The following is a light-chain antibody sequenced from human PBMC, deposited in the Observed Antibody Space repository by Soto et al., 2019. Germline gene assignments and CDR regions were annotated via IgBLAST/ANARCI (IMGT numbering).Light chain of an antibody. J-gene: IGLJ1*01. CDR1: SSDVGAYNF. CDR3: SSYTSSSTHV. CDR2: DVS. V-gene: IGLV2-14*03. Sequence: QSVLTQPASVSGSPGQSITISCTGTSSDVGAYNFVSWYQQHPGKVPKLMIFDVSSRPSGVSERFSGSKSGNTASLTISGLQAEDEGDYYCSSYTSSSTHVFGSGTKVTVL.